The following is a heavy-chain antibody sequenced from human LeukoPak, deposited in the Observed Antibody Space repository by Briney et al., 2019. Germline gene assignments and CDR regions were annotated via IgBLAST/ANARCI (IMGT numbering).Heavy chain of an antibody. J-gene: IGHJ3*02. CDR1: GFTFSGYA. D-gene: IGHD6-19*01. Sequence: GRSLKLSCAASGFTFSGYAMHWVRKAPGKGLGWVAVISYEGSNKIYVDSVKGQFTISRDNAKNRLYLQMNSLRVADTAVYYCAKELGAYSSSGWPDAFDIWGQGTMVTVSS. CDR3: AKELGAYSSSGWPDAFDI. V-gene: IGHV3-30-3*01. CDR2: ISYEGSNK.